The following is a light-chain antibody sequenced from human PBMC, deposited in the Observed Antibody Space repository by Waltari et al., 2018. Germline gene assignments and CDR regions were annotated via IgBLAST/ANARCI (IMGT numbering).Light chain of an antibody. CDR1: QSVSRS. CDR2: GAT. CDR3: QQYNNWWT. J-gene: IGKJ1*01. V-gene: IGKV3-15*01. Sequence: IVMTHSPATLSVSQGERATISCTARQSVSRSLAWYQQKPSQPPRLLVYGATTRATGIPARFSGSGSGTEFTLTISRLQSEDFAVYYCQQYNNWWTFGQGTKVEIK.